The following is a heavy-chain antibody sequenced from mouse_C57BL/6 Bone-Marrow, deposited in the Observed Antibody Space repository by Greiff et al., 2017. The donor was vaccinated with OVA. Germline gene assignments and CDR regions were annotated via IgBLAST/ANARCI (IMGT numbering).Heavy chain of an antibody. J-gene: IGHJ3*01. CDR3: ARDLGSYVPWFAY. V-gene: IGHV5-4*01. CDR1: GFTFSSYA. CDR2: ISDGGSYT. D-gene: IGHD3-1*01. Sequence: EVKLVQSGGGLVKPGGSLKLSCAASGFTFSSYAMSWVRQTPEKRLEWVATISDGGSYTYYPDNVKGRFTISRDNAKNNLYLQMSHLKSEDTAMYYCARDLGSYVPWFAYWGQGTLVTVSA.